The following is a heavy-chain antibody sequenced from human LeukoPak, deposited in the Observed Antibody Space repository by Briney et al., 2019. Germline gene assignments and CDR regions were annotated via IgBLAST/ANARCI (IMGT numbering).Heavy chain of an antibody. CDR2: IWYDGSNK. CDR1: GFTFSSYV. Sequence: PGGSLRLSCAASGFTFSSYVMHWVRQAPGKGLEWVAVIWYDGSNKYYADSVKGRFTISRDNSKNTLYLQMNSLRAEDTAVYYCARAGYTVNDYYYGMDVWGQGTTVTVSS. J-gene: IGHJ6*02. CDR3: ARAGYTVNDYYYGMDV. V-gene: IGHV3-33*01. D-gene: IGHD6-13*01.